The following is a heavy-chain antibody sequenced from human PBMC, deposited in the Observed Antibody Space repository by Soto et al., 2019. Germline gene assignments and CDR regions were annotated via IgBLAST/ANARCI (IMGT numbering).Heavy chain of an antibody. CDR2: IYYSGST. D-gene: IGHD2-2*01. CDR1: GGSFSSYY. Sequence: QVQLQESGPGLVRPSETLSLTCTVSGGSFSSYYWTWIRQSPGKGLEWIWYIYYSGSTDYNPSLRGRLAITTDTSKNQFSLRLNYMTAADTAVYYCAGRDCSGTNCYYLDYYYMDVWGKGTTVTVSS. J-gene: IGHJ6*03. CDR3: AGRDCSGTNCYYLDYYYMDV. V-gene: IGHV4-59*08.